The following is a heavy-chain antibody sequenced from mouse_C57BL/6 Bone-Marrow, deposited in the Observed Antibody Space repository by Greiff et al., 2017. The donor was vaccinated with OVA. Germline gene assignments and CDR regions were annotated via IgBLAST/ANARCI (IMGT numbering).Heavy chain of an antibody. CDR2: IRNKANNHAT. CDR3: TRDYGSSYGFAY. V-gene: IGHV6-6*01. D-gene: IGHD1-1*01. Sequence: EVQVVESGGGLVQPGGSMKLSCAASGFTFSDAWMDWVRQSPEKGLEWVAEIRNKANNHATYYAESVKGRFTISRDDSKSSVYLQMNSLRAEDTGIYYCTRDYGSSYGFAYWGQGTLVTVSA. CDR1: GFTFSDAW. J-gene: IGHJ3*01.